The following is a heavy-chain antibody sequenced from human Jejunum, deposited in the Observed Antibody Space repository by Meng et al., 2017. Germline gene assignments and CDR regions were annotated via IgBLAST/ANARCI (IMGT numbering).Heavy chain of an antibody. CDR3: ARYSRYVGWLDP. D-gene: IGHD6-13*01. CDR1: GTSTTSNNYL. V-gene: IGHV4-39*07. J-gene: IGHJ5*02. CDR2: IDYSGTT. Sequence: QLQDSGPGLFEPSETPSLTCTVSGTSTTSNNYLWGWIRQPPGKGLEWIGTIDYSGTTYYNPSLKSRVTITLGTSKNQISLKVTSVTAAETAVYYCARYSRYVGWLDPWGQGTLVTVSS.